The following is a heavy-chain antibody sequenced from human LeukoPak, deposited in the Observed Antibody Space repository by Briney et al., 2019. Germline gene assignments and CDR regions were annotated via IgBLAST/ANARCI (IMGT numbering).Heavy chain of an antibody. CDR1: GLTFRTYS. D-gene: IGHD1-26*01. CDR2: IDSSSDNK. CDR3: ASGATMKTFPDY. J-gene: IGHJ4*02. Sequence: GGSLRLSCAASGLTFRTYSMNWVRQAPGKGLEWVSYIDSSSDNKHYADSVKGRFTISRDNGKNSLYLQMNSLRDEDTAVYYCASGATMKTFPDYWGQGTLVTVSS. V-gene: IGHV3-48*02.